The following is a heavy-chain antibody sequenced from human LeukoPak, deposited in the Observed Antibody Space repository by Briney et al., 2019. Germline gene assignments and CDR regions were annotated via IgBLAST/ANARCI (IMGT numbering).Heavy chain of an antibody. CDR3: ARVIRGFGALDY. CDR2: INHSGST. Sequence: SETLSLTCAVYGGSFGGYYWNWIRQPPGKGLEWIGEINHSGSTNYNPSLKSRVTISVDTSKNQFSLKLSSVTAADTAVYYCARVIRGFGALDYWGRGTLVTVSS. J-gene: IGHJ4*02. D-gene: IGHD3-10*01. CDR1: GGSFGGYY. V-gene: IGHV4-34*01.